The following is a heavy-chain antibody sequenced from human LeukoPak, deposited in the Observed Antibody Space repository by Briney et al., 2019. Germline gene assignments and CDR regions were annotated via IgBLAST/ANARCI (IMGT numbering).Heavy chain of an antibody. CDR1: GGSISSGGYY. Sequence: SETLSLTCTVSGGSISSGGYYWSWIRQPAGKGLEWIGRIYTSGSTNYNPSLKSRVTISVDTSKNQFSLKLSSVTAADTAVYYCARDPRGGAFDIWGQGTMVTVSS. CDR3: ARDPRGGAFDI. J-gene: IGHJ3*02. CDR2: IYTSGST. V-gene: IGHV4-61*02.